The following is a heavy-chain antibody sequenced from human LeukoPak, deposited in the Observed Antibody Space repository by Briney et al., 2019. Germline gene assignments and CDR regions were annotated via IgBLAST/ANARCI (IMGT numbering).Heavy chain of an antibody. V-gene: IGHV4-30-2*01. Sequence: SETLSLTCTVSGGSISSGGYYWSWIRQPPGKGLEWIGYIYHSGSTYYNPSLKSRVTISVDRSKNQLSLKLSSVTAADTAVYYCASRGGNPDPGLFQHWGQGTLVTVSS. D-gene: IGHD4-23*01. CDR2: IYHSGST. J-gene: IGHJ1*01. CDR3: ASRGGNPDPGLFQH. CDR1: GGSISSGGYY.